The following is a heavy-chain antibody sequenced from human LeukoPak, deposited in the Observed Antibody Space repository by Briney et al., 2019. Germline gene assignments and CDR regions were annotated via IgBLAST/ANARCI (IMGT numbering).Heavy chain of an antibody. Sequence: GGSLRLSCAASGFTFSSAGMTWVRQAPGKGLEWVSTISFSGLALYYADSVKGRFTISRDNSKNTLYLQMNSLRAEDTALYYCAKPHFDYWGQGTLVTVSS. CDR2: ISFSGLAL. CDR3: AKPHFDY. V-gene: IGHV3-23*01. CDR1: GFTFSSAG. J-gene: IGHJ4*02.